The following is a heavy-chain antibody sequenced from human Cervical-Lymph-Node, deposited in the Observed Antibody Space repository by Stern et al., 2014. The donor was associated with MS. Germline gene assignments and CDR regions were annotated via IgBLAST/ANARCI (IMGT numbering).Heavy chain of an antibody. CDR1: GFTVSNNY. CDR2: IYTDDST. D-gene: IGHD3-3*01. J-gene: IGHJ3*02. Sequence: EVQLVESGGGLIQPGGSLRLSCAAPGFTVSNNYMSWVRQAPGKGLEWVSLIYTDDSTYSDGSVKGRFTIYTDSSKNRLFFLMNRLRTEDTAVYYCARAIFGVNTAAMAPDAFDTWGQGTMVTVSS. V-gene: IGHV3-53*01. CDR3: ARAIFGVNTAAMAPDAFDT.